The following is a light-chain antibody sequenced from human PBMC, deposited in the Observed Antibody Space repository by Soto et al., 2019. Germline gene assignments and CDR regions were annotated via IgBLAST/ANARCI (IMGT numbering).Light chain of an antibody. V-gene: IGKV3-20*01. CDR2: AAS. CDR1: QSVSSNY. Sequence: EIVLTQSPGTLSLSPGERATLSCRASQSVSSNYLAWYQQKPVQAPRLLIYAASSKATGIPDRFSGSGSGTDFTLTISRLEPADSAVYYCQQYGSSPHTVGQGTKLEIK. J-gene: IGKJ2*01. CDR3: QQYGSSPHT.